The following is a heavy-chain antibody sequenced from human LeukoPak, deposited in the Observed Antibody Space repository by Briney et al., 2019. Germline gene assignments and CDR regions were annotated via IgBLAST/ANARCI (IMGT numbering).Heavy chain of an antibody. CDR2: INHSGST. Sequence: SETLSLTCAVYGGPSGGTSWTWFASPPGKGLEGFGEINHSGSTNYNPSLKSRVTISVDTSKNQFSLKLSSVTAADTAVYYCAKSPVGWAGAEYFQHWGQGTLVTVSS. V-gene: IGHV4-34*01. D-gene: IGHD6-19*01. CDR3: AKSPVGWAGAEYFQH. CDR1: GGPSGGTS. J-gene: IGHJ1*01.